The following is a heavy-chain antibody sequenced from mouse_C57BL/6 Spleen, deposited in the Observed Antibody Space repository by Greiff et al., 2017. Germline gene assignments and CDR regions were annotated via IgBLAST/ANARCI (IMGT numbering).Heavy chain of an antibody. Sequence: EVKLMESGGGLVQPKGSLKLSCAASGFSFNTYAMNWVRQAPGKGLEWVARIRSKSNNYATYYADSVKDRFTISRDDSESMLYLQMNNLKTEDTAMYYCVRHEGYYGYDWFAYWGQGTLVTVSA. D-gene: IGHD2-2*01. CDR3: VRHEGYYGYDWFAY. CDR1: GFSFNTYA. J-gene: IGHJ3*01. V-gene: IGHV10-1*01. CDR2: IRSKSNNYAT.